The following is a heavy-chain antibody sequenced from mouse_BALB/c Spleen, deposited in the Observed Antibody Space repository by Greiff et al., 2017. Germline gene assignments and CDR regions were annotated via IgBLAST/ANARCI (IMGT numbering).Heavy chain of an antibody. Sequence: EVNLVESGGGLVKPGGSLKLSCAASGFTFSDYYMYWVRQTPEKRLEWVATISDGGSYTYYPDSVKGRFTISRDNAKNNLYLQMSSLKSEDTAMYYCARQGPSYYGSRNYAMDYWGQGTSVTVSS. CDR2: ISDGGSYT. CDR1: GFTFSDYY. V-gene: IGHV5-4*02. J-gene: IGHJ4*01. D-gene: IGHD1-1*01. CDR3: ARQGPSYYGSRNYAMDY.